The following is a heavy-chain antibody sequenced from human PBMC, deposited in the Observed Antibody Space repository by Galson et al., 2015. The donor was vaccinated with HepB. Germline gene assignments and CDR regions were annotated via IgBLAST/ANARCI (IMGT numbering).Heavy chain of an antibody. Sequence: SLRLSCAASGFTFSSYAMSWVRQAPGKGLEWVSAISGSGGSTYYADSVKGRFTISRDNSKNTLYLQMNSLGAEDTAVYYCAKDLTYDSSGYYPTDAFDIWGQGTMVTVSS. J-gene: IGHJ3*02. CDR1: GFTFSSYA. CDR2: ISGSGGST. V-gene: IGHV3-23*01. D-gene: IGHD3-22*01. CDR3: AKDLTYDSSGYYPTDAFDI.